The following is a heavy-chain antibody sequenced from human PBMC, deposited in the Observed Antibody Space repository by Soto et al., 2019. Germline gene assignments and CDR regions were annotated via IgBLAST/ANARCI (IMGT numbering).Heavy chain of an antibody. Sequence: ASVKVSCKASGYAFTGFYMHWMRQAPGQGLEWMGWINPNSGGTNYAQKFQGWVTMTRDTCISTAYMELSRLRSDDTAVYYCARERGYYYDSSGSPPHAFDIWGQGTMVTVSS. D-gene: IGHD3-22*01. CDR2: INPNSGGT. V-gene: IGHV1-2*04. CDR3: ARERGYYYDSSGSPPHAFDI. CDR1: GYAFTGFY. J-gene: IGHJ3*02.